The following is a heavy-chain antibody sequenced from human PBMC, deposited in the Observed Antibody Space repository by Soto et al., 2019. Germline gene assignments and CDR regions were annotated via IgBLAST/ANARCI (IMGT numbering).Heavy chain of an antibody. D-gene: IGHD6-6*01. CDR3: ARGSVEFSSSSHDF. Sequence: PGWSLRLSCAASGFTFSRYWMHWVRQAPGEGLVWVSRINSDGRSATYADSVRVRFTISRDNAENTLYLQMNSLRAEDTAVYYCARGSVEFSSSSHDFWGQGTLVTFSS. CDR1: GFTFSRYW. CDR2: INSDGRSA. V-gene: IGHV3-74*01. J-gene: IGHJ4*02.